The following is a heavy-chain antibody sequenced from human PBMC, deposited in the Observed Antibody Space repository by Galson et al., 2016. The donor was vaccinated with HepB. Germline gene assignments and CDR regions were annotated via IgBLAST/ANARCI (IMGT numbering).Heavy chain of an antibody. CDR3: ARVEIRKSWFDP. V-gene: IGHV4-59*01. CDR1: GGSISSYY. CDR2: IYYSGDI. J-gene: IGHJ5*02. Sequence: SETLSLTCTVSGGSISSYYWSWIRQPPGKGLDWIGYIYYSGDIKYNPSLKSRVTISVDRSKNQFSLQLSSVTAADTAVYYCARVEIRKSWFDPWGQGTLVTVSS.